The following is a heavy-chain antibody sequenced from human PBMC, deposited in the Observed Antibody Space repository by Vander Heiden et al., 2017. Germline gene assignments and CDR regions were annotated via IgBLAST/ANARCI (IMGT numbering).Heavy chain of an antibody. CDR1: GFPFSSYG. D-gene: IGHD4-17*01. V-gene: IGHV3-7*01. CDR3: ARVLRDYGDYGVHDAFDI. J-gene: IGHJ3*02. CDR2: IKQDGSEK. Sequence: EVQLVESGGGLVQPGGSLRLSCAASGFPFSSYGMSWVRQAPGKGLEWVANIKQDGSEKYYVDSVKGRFTISRDNAKNSLYLQMNSLRAEDTAVYYCARVLRDYGDYGVHDAFDIWGQGTMGNVAS.